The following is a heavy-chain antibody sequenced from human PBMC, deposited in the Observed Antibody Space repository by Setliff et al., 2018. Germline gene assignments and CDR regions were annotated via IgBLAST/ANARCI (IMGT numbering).Heavy chain of an antibody. V-gene: IGHV3-48*03. CDR3: VRDSPIRLGVLHS. J-gene: IGHJ4*02. Sequence: GGSLRLSCAGSRSAFSGDDMNWVRQAPGKGLEWISYINTGDDIIYYAPSVKGRFTISRDNAKNSPFLQMNSLRADDTAVYYCVRDSPIRLGVLHSWGQGTLVTVSS. D-gene: IGHD2-8*02. CDR1: RSAFSGDD. CDR2: INTGDDII.